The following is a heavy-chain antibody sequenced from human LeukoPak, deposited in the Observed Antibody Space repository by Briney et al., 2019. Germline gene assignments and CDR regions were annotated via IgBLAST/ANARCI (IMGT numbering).Heavy chain of an antibody. D-gene: IGHD6-6*01. CDR3: ARGGAARPDY. CDR1: GFSFSSYS. Sequence: GGSLRLSCAASGFSFSSYSMKWVRQAPGKGLEWVPYISSSSSNINYADSVRGRFTISRDNAKNSLYLHMDSLRVEDMAVYYCARGGAARPDYWGQGTLVTVSS. CDR2: ISSSSSNI. V-gene: IGHV3-21*01. J-gene: IGHJ4*02.